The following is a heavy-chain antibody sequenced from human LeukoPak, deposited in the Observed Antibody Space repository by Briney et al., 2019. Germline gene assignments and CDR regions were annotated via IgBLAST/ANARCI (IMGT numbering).Heavy chain of an antibody. CDR2: IRYDGSNK. Sequence: GGSLRLSCAASGFTFSNYGMHWVRQAPGKGLEWVAFIRYDGSNKYYADSVKGRFTISRDNSKNTLYLQMNSLRAEDTAVYYCAKDSWDYYGSGSQPRPYYYYYMDVWGKGTTVTISS. D-gene: IGHD3-10*01. V-gene: IGHV3-30*02. CDR3: AKDSWDYYGSGSQPRPYYYYYMDV. CDR1: GFTFSNYG. J-gene: IGHJ6*03.